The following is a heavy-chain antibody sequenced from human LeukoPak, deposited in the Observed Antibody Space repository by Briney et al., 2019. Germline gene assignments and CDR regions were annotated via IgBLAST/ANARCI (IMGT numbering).Heavy chain of an antibody. D-gene: IGHD3-3*01. V-gene: IGHV4-30-4*08. J-gene: IGHJ4*02. CDR3: ASGERFLEWSTLLYFDY. Sequence: PSQTLSLTCTVSGGSISSGDYYWSWIRQPPGKGLEWIGYIYYSGSTYYNPSLKSRVTISVDTSKNQFSLKLSSVTAADTAVYYCASGERFLEWSTLLYFDYWGQGTLVTVSS. CDR1: GGSISSGDYY. CDR2: IYYSGST.